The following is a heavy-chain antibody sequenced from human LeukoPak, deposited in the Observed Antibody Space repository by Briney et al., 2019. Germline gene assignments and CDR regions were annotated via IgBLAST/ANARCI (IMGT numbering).Heavy chain of an antibody. CDR3: ARTGPRQLIDY. CDR1: GGSISSYY. CDR2: IYYSGST. Sequence: SETLSLTCTVSGGSISSYYWSWIRQPPGKGLEWIGYIYYSGSTNYDPSLKSRVTISVDTSKNQFSLKLSSVTAADTAVYYCARTGPRQLIDYWGQGTLVTVSS. J-gene: IGHJ4*02. V-gene: IGHV4-59*01. D-gene: IGHD6-19*01.